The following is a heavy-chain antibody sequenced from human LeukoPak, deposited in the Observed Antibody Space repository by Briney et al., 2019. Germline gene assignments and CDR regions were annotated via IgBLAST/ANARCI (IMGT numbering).Heavy chain of an antibody. V-gene: IGHV4-61*01. CDR1: GGSVSSGSYY. D-gene: IGHD5-24*01. CDR2: INHSGST. CDR3: ARSMAGPFDY. J-gene: IGHJ4*02. Sequence: KSSETLSLTCTVSGGSVSSGSYYWSWIRQPPGKGLEWIGEINHSGSTNYNPSLKSRVTISVDTSKNQFSLKLSSVTAADTAVYYCARSMAGPFDYWGQGTLVTVSS.